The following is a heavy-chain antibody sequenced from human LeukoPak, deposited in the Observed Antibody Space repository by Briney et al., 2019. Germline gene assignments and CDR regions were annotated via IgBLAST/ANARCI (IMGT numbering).Heavy chain of an antibody. Sequence: GGSLRLSCAPSGFNFSTYSLKWLRQAPGKGLEWVSHISRSGSTIYYADSVKGRFTISRDNVKDSMYLQMNSLRDEDTAVYYCARQGYCSGGSCYDTFNDWGQGTLVTVSS. CDR3: ARQGYCSGGSCYDTFND. CDR2: ISRSGSTI. D-gene: IGHD2-15*01. V-gene: IGHV3-48*02. CDR1: GFNFSTYS. J-gene: IGHJ4*02.